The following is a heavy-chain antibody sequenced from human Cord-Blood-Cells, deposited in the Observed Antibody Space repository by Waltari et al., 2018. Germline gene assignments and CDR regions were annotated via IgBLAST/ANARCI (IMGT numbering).Heavy chain of an antibody. CDR2: FYYSGST. CDR1: GGSISSSSYY. D-gene: IGHD3-3*01. Sequence: QLQLQESGPGLVKPSETLSLTCTVSGGSISSSSYYWGWIRQPPGKGLEWIGSFYYSGSTSYNPSLKCRVTISVDTSKNQFSLKLSSVTAADTAVYYCARGRIFGVVIEGWFDPWGQGTLVTVSS. V-gene: IGHV4-39*01. CDR3: ARGRIFGVVIEGWFDP. J-gene: IGHJ5*02.